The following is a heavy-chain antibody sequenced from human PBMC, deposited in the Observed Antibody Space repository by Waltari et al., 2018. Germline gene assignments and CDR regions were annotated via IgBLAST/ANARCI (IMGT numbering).Heavy chain of an antibody. Sequence: QVQLQESGPGLVKPSQTLSLTCTVSGGSISSGGYYWSWIRQHPGKGLEWIGYIYYSGSTYYSPSLKSRVTISVDTSKNQFSLKLSTVTAADTAVYCCARGGGLELRCLEWPTYYSYMDVWGKGTTVTVAS. V-gene: IGHV4-31*03. CDR2: IYYSGST. D-gene: IGHD3-3*01. CDR1: GGSISSGGYY. CDR3: ARGGGLELRCLEWPTYYSYMDV. J-gene: IGHJ6*03.